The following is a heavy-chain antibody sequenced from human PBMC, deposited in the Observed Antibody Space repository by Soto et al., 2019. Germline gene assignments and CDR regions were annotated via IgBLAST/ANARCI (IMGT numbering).Heavy chain of an antibody. J-gene: IGHJ3*01. V-gene: IGHV1-69*01. Sequence: QVQLIQSEAEVKKPGSSVRVSCTASGGIFGSHGFSWVRQAPGQRLEWVGGFIPIFRTLTYTEKFQARVRIAADESTNTVYVDLSSLTSEGTAVYYCVRDRRIYSSDHHDEFVASDYEVWGQGTMVSVSS. CDR3: VRDRRIYSSDHHDEFVASDYEV. CDR2: FIPIFRTL. CDR1: GGIFGSHG. D-gene: IGHD2-21*01.